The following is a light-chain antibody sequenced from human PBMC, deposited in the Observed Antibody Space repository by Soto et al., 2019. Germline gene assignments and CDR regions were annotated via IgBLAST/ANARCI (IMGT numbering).Light chain of an antibody. J-gene: IGKJ1*01. CDR3: QQYFTSPWT. CDR2: WAS. V-gene: IGKV4-1*01. Sequence: DLVMTQSQDSLAVSLGERATFNCKSSHSILDRSKNKYYLAWYQQKSGQPPKLLIYWASLREPGVPERFTGSGSGADFTLTISSLQAEDVAVYYCQQYFTSPWTVGQGTKVEL. CDR1: HSILDRSKNKYY.